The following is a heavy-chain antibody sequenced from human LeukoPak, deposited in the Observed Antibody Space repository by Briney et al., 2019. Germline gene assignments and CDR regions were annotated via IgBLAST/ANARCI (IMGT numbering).Heavy chain of an antibody. D-gene: IGHD6-19*01. CDR2: IYTSGNT. CDR3: ARSRYSSGWYADY. CDR1: GGSISSYY. J-gene: IGHJ4*02. Sequence: SETLSLTCTVSGGSISSYYWSWLRQPAGKGLEWLGRIYTSGNTNYNPSLKSRVTMSVDTSKNQFSLKLSSVTAADTAVYYCARSRYSSGWYADYWGQGTLVTVSS. V-gene: IGHV4-4*07.